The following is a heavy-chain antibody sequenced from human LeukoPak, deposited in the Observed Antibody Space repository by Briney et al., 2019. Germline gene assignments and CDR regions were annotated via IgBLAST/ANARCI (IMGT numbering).Heavy chain of an antibody. J-gene: IGHJ5*02. CDR1: GYTFTSYA. Sequence: GASMKASCKASGYTFTSYAMHWVRQAPRQRDGWMGWINAGNGKTKYSQKFQGRVTMTRDTSTSTVYMELSSLRSEDTAVYYCARGTRAYNWFDPWGQGTLVTVSS. CDR3: ARGTRAYNWFDP. CDR2: INAGNGKT. D-gene: IGHD2-2*01. V-gene: IGHV1-3*01.